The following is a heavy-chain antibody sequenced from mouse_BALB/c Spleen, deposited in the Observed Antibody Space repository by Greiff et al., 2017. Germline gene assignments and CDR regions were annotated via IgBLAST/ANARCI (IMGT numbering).Heavy chain of an antibody. D-gene: IGHD2-2*01. CDR1: GYTFTSYW. CDR2: IYPGNSDT. Sequence: EVQLQQSGTVLARPGASVKMSCKASGYTFTSYWMHWVKQRPGQGLEWIGAIYPGNSDTSYNQKFKGKAKLTAVTSTSTAYMERSSLTNEDSAVYYCTCGYYWYFDVWGAGTTVTVSS. CDR3: TCGYYWYFDV. V-gene: IGHV1-5*01. J-gene: IGHJ1*01.